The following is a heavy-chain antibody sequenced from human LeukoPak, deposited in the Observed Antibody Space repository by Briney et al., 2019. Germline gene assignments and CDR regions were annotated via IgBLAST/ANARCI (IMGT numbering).Heavy chain of an antibody. Sequence: SVKVSCKASGGTFSSYAISWVRQAPGQGLEWMGRIIPIFGAANYAQKFQGRVTITTDESTSTAYMELSSLRSEDTAVYYCARVFTMIVGGAFDIWGQGTMVTVSS. V-gene: IGHV1-69*05. D-gene: IGHD3-22*01. CDR1: GGTFSSYA. CDR3: ARVFTMIVGGAFDI. J-gene: IGHJ3*02. CDR2: IIPIFGAA.